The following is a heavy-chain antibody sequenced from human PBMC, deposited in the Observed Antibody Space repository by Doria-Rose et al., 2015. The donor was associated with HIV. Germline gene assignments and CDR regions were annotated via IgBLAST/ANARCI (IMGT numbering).Heavy chain of an antibody. V-gene: IGHV2-26*01. CDR3: ARIKSSRWYHKYYFDF. CDR2: IFSDDER. Sequence: QITLKESGPVLVKPTETLTLTRTVSGVSLSSPGMGVSWIRQPPGKALEWLANIFSDDERSYKTSLKSRLPISRGTSKSQVVLTMTDMDPVDTATYYCARIKSSRWYHKYYFDFWGQGTLVIVSA. J-gene: IGHJ4*02. D-gene: IGHD6-13*01. CDR1: GVSLSSPGMG.